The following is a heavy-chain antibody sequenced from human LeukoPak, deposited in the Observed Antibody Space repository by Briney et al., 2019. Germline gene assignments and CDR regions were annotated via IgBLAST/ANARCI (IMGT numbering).Heavy chain of an antibody. CDR2: ISGSVGST. Sequence: QPGGSLRLSCAASGFTFSSYAMSWVRQAPGKGLEWVSAISGSVGSTYYADSVKGRFTISRDNSKNTLYLQMNSLRAEDTAVYYCAKGMFGSGWYGDDYWGQGTLVTVSS. D-gene: IGHD6-19*01. V-gene: IGHV3-23*01. CDR3: AKGMFGSGWYGDDY. J-gene: IGHJ4*02. CDR1: GFTFSSYA.